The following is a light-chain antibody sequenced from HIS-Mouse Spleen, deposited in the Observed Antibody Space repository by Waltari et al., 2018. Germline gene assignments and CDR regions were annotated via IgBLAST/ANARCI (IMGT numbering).Light chain of an antibody. CDR1: CSNIGRNY. CDR2: RNN. CDR3: AAWDDSLSGPV. Sequence: QSVLTQPPSASGTPGQRVTTSSSGSCSNIGRNYVSWYPQLPGTAPKLLIYRNNQRPSGVPDRFSGSKTGTSASLAISGLRSEDEADYYCAAWDDSLSGPVFGGGTKLTVL. J-gene: IGLJ3*02. V-gene: IGLV1-47*01.